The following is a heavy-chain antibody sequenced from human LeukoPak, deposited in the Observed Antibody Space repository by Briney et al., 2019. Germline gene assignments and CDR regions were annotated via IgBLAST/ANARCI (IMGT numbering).Heavy chain of an antibody. CDR3: AREGYYGSGSYSGDY. Sequence: GGSLRLSCAASGFIFSSYNMNWVRQAPGKGLEWVSSINTNSDYTYYADSVKGRFTISRDNAKNSLYLQINSLRAEDTAVYSCAREGYYGSGSYSGDYWGQGTLVTVSS. J-gene: IGHJ4*02. CDR1: GFIFSSYN. CDR2: INTNSDYT. D-gene: IGHD3-10*01. V-gene: IGHV3-21*01.